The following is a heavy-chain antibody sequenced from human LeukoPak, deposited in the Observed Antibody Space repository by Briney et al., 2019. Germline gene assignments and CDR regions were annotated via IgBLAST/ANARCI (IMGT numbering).Heavy chain of an antibody. CDR2: ISYDGSNK. Sequence: PGGSLRLPCAASGFTFSSYGMHWVRQAPGKGLEWVAVISYDGSNKYYADSVKGRFTISRDNSKNTLYLQMNSLRAEDTAVYYCARDLLSSGKNWFDPWGQGTLVTVSS. D-gene: IGHD3-22*01. CDR3: ARDLLSSGKNWFDP. J-gene: IGHJ5*02. V-gene: IGHV3-30*03. CDR1: GFTFSSYG.